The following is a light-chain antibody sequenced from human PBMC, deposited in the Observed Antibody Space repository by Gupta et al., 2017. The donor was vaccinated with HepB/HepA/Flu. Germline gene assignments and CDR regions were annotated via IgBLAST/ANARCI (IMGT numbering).Light chain of an antibody. CDR2: DNN. CDR3: QSYDSNNVV. Sequence: NFMLTQPHSVSESPGKTVTISCTGSSGIVANNYVQWYQQRPGTAPTTVFYDNNQRPSGVPDRFSGSIYSSSTTATPTISEVKAEDEDDYYSQSYDSNNVVFGGGTKLTGL. J-gene: IGLJ3*02. V-gene: IGLV6-57*02. CDR1: SGIVANNY.